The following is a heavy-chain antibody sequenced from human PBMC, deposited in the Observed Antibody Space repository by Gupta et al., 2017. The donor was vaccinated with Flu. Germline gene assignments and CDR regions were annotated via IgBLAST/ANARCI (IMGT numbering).Heavy chain of an antibody. CDR3: SRGYNYFDNSGYHPFFDH. J-gene: IGHJ4*02. D-gene: IGHD3-22*01. V-gene: IGHV3-49*03. CDR2: IRGKAIGGTT. Sequence: WFRQAAGRGLEWVGFIRGKAIGGTTDYAASVKGRFSISRDDSNSIAYLQMNSLKTEDTAVYYCSRGYNYFDNSGYHPFFDHWGQGTLVTVSS.